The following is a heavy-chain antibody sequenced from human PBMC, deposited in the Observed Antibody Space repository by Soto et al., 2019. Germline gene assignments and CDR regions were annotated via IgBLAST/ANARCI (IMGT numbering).Heavy chain of an antibody. Sequence: LRLSCAGSGFTFGDSYMSWIRQAPGKGLEWLSYISPGSRYPAYADPVKGRFTISRDNAKGSLYLQMMSLTAEDTAIYYCVKGGGGGLFDPWGQGTMVTVSS. V-gene: IGHV3-11*06. J-gene: IGHJ5*02. CDR2: ISPGSRYP. D-gene: IGHD2-15*01. CDR3: VKGGGGGLFDP. CDR1: GFTFGDSY.